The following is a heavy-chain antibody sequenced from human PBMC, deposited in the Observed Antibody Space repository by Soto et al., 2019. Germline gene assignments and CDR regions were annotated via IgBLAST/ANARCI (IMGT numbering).Heavy chain of an antibody. CDR2: ISGSGGST. Sequence: EVQLLESGGGLVQPGGSLRLSCAASGFTFSSYAMSWVRQAPGRGLDWVSLISGSGGSTYYADSVKGRFTISRDNSKNTLSLQMNSLLAEDTAVYYCAKKGEGWRNGGRAPDAFDIWGQGTMVTVSS. D-gene: IGHD3-16*01. V-gene: IGHV3-23*01. CDR3: AKKGEGWRNGGRAPDAFDI. J-gene: IGHJ3*02. CDR1: GFTFSSYA.